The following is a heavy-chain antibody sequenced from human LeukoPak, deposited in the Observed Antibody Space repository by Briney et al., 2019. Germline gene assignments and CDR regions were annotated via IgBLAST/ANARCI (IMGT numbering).Heavy chain of an antibody. CDR3: ARMGYYYDSSGYYVNFDY. V-gene: IGHV3-21*01. CDR2: ISSSSSYI. J-gene: IGHJ4*02. Sequence: GGSLRLSCAASGFTFSSYSMNWFPQAPGKGLEWVSSISSSSSYIYYADSVKGRFTISRDNAKNSLYLQMNSLRAEETAVYYCARMGYYYDSSGYYVNFDYWGQGTLVTVSS. D-gene: IGHD3-22*01. CDR1: GFTFSSYS.